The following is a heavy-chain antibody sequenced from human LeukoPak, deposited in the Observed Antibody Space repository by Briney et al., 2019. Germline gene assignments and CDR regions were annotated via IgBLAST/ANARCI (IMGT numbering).Heavy chain of an antibody. V-gene: IGHV3-9*01. CDR3: ARAGQNYYDSSGYYPHHDAFDI. Sequence: GGSLRLSCAASGFTFYDYAMHWVRQAPGKGVEWVSGISWNSGSIDYADSVKGGFTISRDNSKNTLYLQMNSLRAEDTAVYYCARAGQNYYDSSGYYPHHDAFDIWGQGTMVTVSS. J-gene: IGHJ3*02. CDR1: GFTFYDYA. CDR2: ISWNSGSI. D-gene: IGHD3-22*01.